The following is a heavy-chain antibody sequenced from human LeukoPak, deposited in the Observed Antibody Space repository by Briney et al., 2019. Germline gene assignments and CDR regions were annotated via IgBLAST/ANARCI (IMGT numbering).Heavy chain of an antibody. Sequence: SGTLSLTCTVSGGSMNSYYWSWIRQPPGKGLEWIGYIFYSGSTNYNPSLKSRVTISIDTSKNQFSLRLSSVTAADTAVYYCARHGSGSSGSFRYYDYWGQGTLVTVSS. CDR2: IFYSGST. CDR3: ARHGSGSSGSFRYYDY. CDR1: GGSMNSYY. J-gene: IGHJ4*02. D-gene: IGHD6-19*01. V-gene: IGHV4-59*08.